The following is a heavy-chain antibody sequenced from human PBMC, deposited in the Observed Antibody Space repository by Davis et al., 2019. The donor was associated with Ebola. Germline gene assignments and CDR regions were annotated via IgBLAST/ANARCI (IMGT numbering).Heavy chain of an antibody. V-gene: IGHV1-2*06. CDR3: ARTGWDLYYYDSSGNYRGYYGMDV. J-gene: IGHJ6*04. CDR1: GYTFTDYY. CDR2: INPNSGGT. D-gene: IGHD3-22*01. Sequence: SVKVSCTASGYTFTDYYVHWVRPAPGQGLEWMGRINPNSGGTNYSQKFQGRVTITRDTSASTAYMELSSLRSEDTAVYYCARTGWDLYYYDSSGNYRGYYGMDVWGKGTMVTVSS.